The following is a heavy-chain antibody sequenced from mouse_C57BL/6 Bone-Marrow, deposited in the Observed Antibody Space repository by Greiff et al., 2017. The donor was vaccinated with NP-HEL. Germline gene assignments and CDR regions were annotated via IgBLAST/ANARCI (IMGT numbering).Heavy chain of an antibody. CDR1: GYTFTDYN. CDR2: INPNNGGT. D-gene: IGHD1-1*01. J-gene: IGHJ3*01. V-gene: IGHV1-18*01. CDR3: ARSGSSYVSWFAY. Sequence: EVQLQQSGPELVKPGASVKIPCKASGYTFTDYNMDWVKQSHGKSLEWIGDINPNNGGTIYNQKFKGKATLTVDKSSSTAYMELRSLTSEDTAVYYCARSGSSYVSWFAYWGQGTLVTVSA.